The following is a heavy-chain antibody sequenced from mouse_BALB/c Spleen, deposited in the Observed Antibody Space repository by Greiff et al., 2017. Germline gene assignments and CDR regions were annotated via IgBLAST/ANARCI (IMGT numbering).Heavy chain of an antibody. CDR2: IWAGGST. CDR1: GFSLTSYG. J-gene: IGHJ4*01. V-gene: IGHV2-9*02. Sequence: VKLVESGPGLVAPSQSLSITCTVSGFSLTSYGVHWVRQPPGKGLEWLGVIWAGGSTNYNSALMSRLSISKDNSKSQVFLKMNSLQTDDTAMYYCARDGDYYGSYYAMDYWGQGTSVTVSS. CDR3: ARDGDYYGSYYAMDY. D-gene: IGHD1-2*01.